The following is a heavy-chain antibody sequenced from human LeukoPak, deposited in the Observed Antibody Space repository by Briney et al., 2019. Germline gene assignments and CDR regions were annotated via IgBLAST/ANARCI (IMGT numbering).Heavy chain of an antibody. CDR2: IYTSGST. J-gene: IGHJ4*02. CDR1: GGSISTYY. V-gene: IGHV4-4*07. D-gene: IGHD2-8*01. CDR3: ARTPYCTNGICYQRNYFDY. Sequence: SETLSLTCTVSGGSISTYYWSWIRQPAGKGLEWIERIYTSGSTNYNPSLKSRVTMSVDTSKSQFSLKLSSVTAADTAVYYCARTPYCTNGICYQRNYFDYWGQGNLVTVSS.